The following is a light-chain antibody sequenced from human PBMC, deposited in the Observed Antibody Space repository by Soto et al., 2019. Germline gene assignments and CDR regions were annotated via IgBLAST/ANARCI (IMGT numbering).Light chain of an antibody. V-gene: IGKV2-28*01. J-gene: IGKJ1*01. CDR2: LGS. Sequence: DIVMTQSPLSLPVTPGEPASISCRSSQSLLHSNGYNYLDWYLKKPGQSPQLLIYLGSNRASGVPDRFSGSGSGTDCTLKISRVEAEYVGVYYCMQALQTSWTFGQGTKVEIK. CDR3: MQALQTSWT. CDR1: QSLLHSNGYNY.